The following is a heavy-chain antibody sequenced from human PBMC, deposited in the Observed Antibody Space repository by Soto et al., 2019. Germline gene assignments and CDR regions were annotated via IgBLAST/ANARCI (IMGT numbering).Heavy chain of an antibody. Sequence: SVKVSCKASGGTFSSYAISWVRQAPGQGLEWMGGIIPIFGTANYAQKFQGRVTITADESTSTAYMELSSLRSEDTAVYYFARDPHYDYVWGSYRYSAFDIWGQGQWSPSPQ. V-gene: IGHV1-69*13. CDR1: GGTFSSYA. CDR3: ARDPHYDYVWGSYRYSAFDI. CDR2: IIPIFGTA. D-gene: IGHD3-16*02. J-gene: IGHJ3*02.